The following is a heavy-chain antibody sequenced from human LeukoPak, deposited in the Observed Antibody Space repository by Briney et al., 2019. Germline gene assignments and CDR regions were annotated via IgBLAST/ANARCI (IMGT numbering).Heavy chain of an antibody. J-gene: IGHJ5*02. V-gene: IGHV4-61*01. D-gene: IGHD6-13*01. Sequence: SETLSLTCTVSGGSISSSSYYWSWIRQPPGKGLEWIGYIYYSGSTNYNPSLKSRVTISVDTSKNQFSLKLSSVTAADTAVYYCARGDMTGSSFVGNWFDPWGQGTLVTVSS. CDR1: GGSISSSSYY. CDR2: IYYSGST. CDR3: ARGDMTGSSFVGNWFDP.